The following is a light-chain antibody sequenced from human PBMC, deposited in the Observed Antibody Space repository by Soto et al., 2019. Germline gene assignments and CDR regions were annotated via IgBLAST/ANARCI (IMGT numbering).Light chain of an antibody. CDR1: SSDVGGYNY. CDR2: EVS. CDR3: SSYTSSSPWV. Sequence: ALTQPASVSGSPGQSITISCTGTSSDVGGYNYVSWYQQHPGKAPKLMIYEVSNRPSGVSNRFSGSKSGNTASLTISGLQAEDEADYYCSSYTSSSPWVFGGGTQMT. J-gene: IGLJ3*02. V-gene: IGLV2-14*01.